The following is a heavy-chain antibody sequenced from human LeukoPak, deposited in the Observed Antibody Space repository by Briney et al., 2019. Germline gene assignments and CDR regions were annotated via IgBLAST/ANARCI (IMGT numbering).Heavy chain of an antibody. CDR1: GGSFSDYY. CDR2: INHSGST. J-gene: IGHJ6*02. Sequence: PSETLPLTCAVYGGSFSDYYWSWIRQPPGKGLEWIGEINHSGSTNYNPSLKSRVTISLDTSKNQFSLKMSSVTAADTAVYYCARGRQQLRRNYYYGMDVWGQGTTVTVSS. V-gene: IGHV4-34*01. D-gene: IGHD6-13*01. CDR3: ARGRQQLRRNYYYGMDV.